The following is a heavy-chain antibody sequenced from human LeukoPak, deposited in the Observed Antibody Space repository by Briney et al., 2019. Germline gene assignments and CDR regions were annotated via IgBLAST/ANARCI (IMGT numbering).Heavy chain of an antibody. Sequence: GGSLRLSCAASGFTFSDYYMSWIRQAPGKGLEWVSYISSTGSTIYYADSVKGRFTISRDNAKRSLYLQMNSLRAEDTAVYYCARDRPSAGAYYFDYWGQGTLVTVSS. D-gene: IGHD1-26*01. CDR2: ISSTGSTI. CDR1: GFTFSDYY. V-gene: IGHV3-11*01. CDR3: ARDRPSAGAYYFDY. J-gene: IGHJ4*02.